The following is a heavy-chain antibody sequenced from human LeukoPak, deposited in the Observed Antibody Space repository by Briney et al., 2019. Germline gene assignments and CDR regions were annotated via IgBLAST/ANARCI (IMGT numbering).Heavy chain of an antibody. CDR3: ARRSSGWADYYYYGMDV. D-gene: IGHD6-19*01. J-gene: IGHJ6*02. CDR1: GGSISSSSYY. Sequence: PSVTLSLTCTASGGSISSSSYYWGWIRQPPGKGLEWIGSIYYSGSTYYNPSLKSRVTISVDTSKNQFSLKLSSVTAADTAVYYCARRSSGWADYYYYGMDVWGQGTTVTVSS. V-gene: IGHV4-39*01. CDR2: IYYSGST.